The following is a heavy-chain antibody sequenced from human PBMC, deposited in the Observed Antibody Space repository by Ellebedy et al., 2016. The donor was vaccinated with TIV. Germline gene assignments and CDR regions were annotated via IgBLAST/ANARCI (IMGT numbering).Heavy chain of an antibody. CDR1: GFTFSSYG. V-gene: IGHV3-33*01. Sequence: PGGSLRLSCAASGFTFSSYGMHWVRQAPGKGLEWVAVIWYDGSNKYYADSVKCRFTISRDNAKNSLYLQMNSLRDEDTAVYYCARVGLGYSSSWYFYGMDVWGQGTTVTVSS. J-gene: IGHJ6*02. CDR2: IWYDGSNK. CDR3: ARVGLGYSSSWYFYGMDV. D-gene: IGHD6-13*01.